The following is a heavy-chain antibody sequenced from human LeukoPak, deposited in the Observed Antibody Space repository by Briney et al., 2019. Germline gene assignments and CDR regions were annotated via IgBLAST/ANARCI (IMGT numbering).Heavy chain of an antibody. J-gene: IGHJ4*02. V-gene: IGHV1-46*01. D-gene: IGHD5/OR15-5a*01. CDR2: INPSGGST. Sequence: ASVKASCKASGYTFTNYYMHWVRQAPGQGLDWMGFINPSGGSTRYAQNFQGRVTMTRDTSTSTIWMELSSLRSEDTAVYYCARDPRGNSVYVFDYWGQGTLVTVSS. CDR1: GYTFTNYY. CDR3: ARDPRGNSVYVFDY.